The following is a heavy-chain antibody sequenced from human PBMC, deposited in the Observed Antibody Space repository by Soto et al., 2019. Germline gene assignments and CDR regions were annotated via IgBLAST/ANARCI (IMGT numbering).Heavy chain of an antibody. J-gene: IGHJ5*02. V-gene: IGHV1-69*06. D-gene: IGHD4-17*01. CDR1: GGTFSSYA. Sequence: GASVKVSCKASGGTFSSYAISWVRQAPGQGLEWMGGIIPIFGTANYAQKFQGRVTMTADTSTSTAYMELRSLRSDDTAVYYCARDRGDYGDYVRWFDPWGQGTLVTVSS. CDR3: ARDRGDYGDYVRWFDP. CDR2: IIPIFGTA.